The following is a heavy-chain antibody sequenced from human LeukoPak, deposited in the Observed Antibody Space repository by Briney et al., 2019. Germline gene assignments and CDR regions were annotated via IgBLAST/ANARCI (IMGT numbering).Heavy chain of an antibody. D-gene: IGHD3-22*01. CDR2: ISGSGGST. Sequence: GGSLRLSCAASGFTFSSYGMGWVRQAPGKRLEWVSSISGSGGSTYYADSVKGRFTISRDNAKNSLYLQMNSLRAEDTAVYYCARDRYYYDSSGYYGEDYWGREPWSPSPQ. J-gene: IGHJ4*02. V-gene: IGHV3-23*01. CDR1: GFTFSSYG. CDR3: ARDRYYYDSSGYYGEDY.